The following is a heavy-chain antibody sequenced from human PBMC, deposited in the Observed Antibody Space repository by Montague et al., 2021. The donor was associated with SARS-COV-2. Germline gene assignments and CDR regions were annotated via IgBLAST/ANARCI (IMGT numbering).Heavy chain of an antibody. Sequence: SLRLSCAASGFTFSSYGMHWVRQAPGKGLEWVAVISYDGSNKYYADSVKGRFTISRDNSKNTLYLQMNSLRAEDTAVFYCAKDPYYYGSGSYCNEDDWGQGTLVTVSS. V-gene: IGHV3-30*18. CDR2: ISYDGSNK. J-gene: IGHJ4*02. D-gene: IGHD3-10*01. CDR3: AKDPYYYGSGSYCNEDD. CDR1: GFTFSSYG.